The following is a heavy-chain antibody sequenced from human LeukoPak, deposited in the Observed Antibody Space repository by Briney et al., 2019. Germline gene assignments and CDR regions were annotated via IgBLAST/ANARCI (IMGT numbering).Heavy chain of an antibody. J-gene: IGHJ4*02. V-gene: IGHV4-30-4*08. CDR3: ARKFDTYYFDY. D-gene: IGHD3-10*01. Sequence: SETLSLTCTVSGGSISSGDYYWSWIRQPPGKGLGWIGYIYYSGSTYYNPSLKSRVTISVDTSKNQFSLKLSSVTAADTAVYYCARKFDTYYFDYWGQGTLVTVSS. CDR2: IYYSGST. CDR1: GGSISSGDYY.